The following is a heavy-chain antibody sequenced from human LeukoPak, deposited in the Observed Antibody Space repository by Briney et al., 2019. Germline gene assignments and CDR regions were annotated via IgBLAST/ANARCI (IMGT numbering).Heavy chain of an antibody. CDR3: ARREAVLTGYFDY. Sequence: PSETLSLTCTVSGGSISGSYWSWIRQSPGKGLEWIAYINDSGTTSYNPSLKSRVTISVDTSKKQFSLKVNSVTAADTAVYYCARREAVLTGYFDYWGQGTLVTVSS. V-gene: IGHV4-59*08. J-gene: IGHJ4*02. CDR1: GGSISGSY. D-gene: IGHD1-14*01. CDR2: INDSGTT.